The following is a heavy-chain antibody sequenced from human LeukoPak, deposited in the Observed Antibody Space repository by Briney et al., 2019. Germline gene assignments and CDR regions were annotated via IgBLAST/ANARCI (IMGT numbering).Heavy chain of an antibody. CDR2: INHSGST. CDR1: GGSFSGYY. J-gene: IGHJ5*02. Sequence: PSETLSLTCAVYGGSFSGYYWSWIRQPPGKGLEWIGEINHSGSTNYNPSLKSRVTISVDTSKNQFSLKLSSVTAADTAVYYCARDQPFDPWGQGTLVTVSS. CDR3: ARDQPFDP. V-gene: IGHV4-34*01.